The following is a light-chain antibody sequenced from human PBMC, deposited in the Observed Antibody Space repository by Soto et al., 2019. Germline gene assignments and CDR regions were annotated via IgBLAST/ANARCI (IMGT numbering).Light chain of an antibody. CDR1: KSVGIK. V-gene: IGKV3-15*01. CDR2: GAS. J-gene: IGKJ5*01. CDR3: QQYHNWPPLT. Sequence: EIVMTQSPATLSVSPGERATLSCRASKSVGIKLAWYQQKPGQAPRILIHGASTRASGISARFSGSGSGTEFTRTITNLQSEDFAIYYCQQYHNWPPLTFGQGTRLDIK.